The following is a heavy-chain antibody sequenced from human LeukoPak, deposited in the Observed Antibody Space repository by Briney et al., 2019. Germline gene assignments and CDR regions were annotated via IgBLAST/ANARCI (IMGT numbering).Heavy chain of an antibody. V-gene: IGHV3-43*02. CDR3: AKDLDFFGSGSYYNGGPDY. D-gene: IGHD3-10*01. CDR1: GFTFDDYA. Sequence: PGWSLRLSCAASGFTFDDYAMHWVRQAPGKGLEWVSLISGDGGSTYYADSVKGRFTISRDYSKNSLYLQMHSLRTEDTALYYCAKDLDFFGSGSYYNGGPDYWGQGTLVTVSS. CDR2: ISGDGGST. J-gene: IGHJ4*02.